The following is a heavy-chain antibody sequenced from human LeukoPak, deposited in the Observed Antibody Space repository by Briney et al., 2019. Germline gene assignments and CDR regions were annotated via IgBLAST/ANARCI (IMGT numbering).Heavy chain of an antibody. V-gene: IGHV3-23*01. CDR2: ISGSDGST. CDR3: AKPDIVGSTITAWFDP. J-gene: IGHJ5*02. D-gene: IGHD1-26*01. Sequence: GGSLRLSCAASGFTFTNYAMSWVRQAPGKGLEWVSTISGSDGSTYYADSVKGRFSVSRDNSKNTLYLQMNSLRAEDTAVYYCAKPDIVGSTITAWFDPWGQGTLVTVSS. CDR1: GFTFTNYA.